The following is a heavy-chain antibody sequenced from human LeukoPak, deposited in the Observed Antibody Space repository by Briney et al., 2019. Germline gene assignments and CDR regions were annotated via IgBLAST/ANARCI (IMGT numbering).Heavy chain of an antibody. CDR2: TYYRSKWYN. Sequence: SQTLSLTCAFSGDSVSSNSAAWNWIRQSPSRGLEWLGRTYYRSKWYNDYAVSVKSRITINPDTSKNQFSLQLNSVTPEDTAVYYCARGEADHYYDSSGPNWFDPWGQGTLVTVSS. J-gene: IGHJ5*02. CDR1: GDSVSSNSAA. V-gene: IGHV6-1*01. D-gene: IGHD3-22*01. CDR3: ARGEADHYYDSSGPNWFDP.